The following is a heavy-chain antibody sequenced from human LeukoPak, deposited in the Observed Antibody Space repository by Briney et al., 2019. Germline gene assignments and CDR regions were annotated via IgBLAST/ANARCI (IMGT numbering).Heavy chain of an antibody. V-gene: IGHV3-11*01. CDR1: GFTFSDYY. J-gene: IGHJ6*03. CDR2: ISSSGSTI. D-gene: IGHD6-13*01. Sequence: GGSLRLSCAASGFTFSDYYMSLIRQAPGKGLEWVSYISSSGSTIYYADSVKGRFTISRDNAKNSLYLQMNSLRAEDTAVYYCARISTGSSWYWSSYYYMDVWGKGTTVTISS. CDR3: ARISTGSSWYWSSYYYMDV.